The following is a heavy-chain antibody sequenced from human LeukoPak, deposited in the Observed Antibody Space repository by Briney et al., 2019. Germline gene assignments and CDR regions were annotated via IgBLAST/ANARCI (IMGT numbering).Heavy chain of an antibody. CDR1: GGSISSYY. Sequence: PSETLFLTCTVSGGSISSYYWSWIRQPPGKGLEWIGYIYYSGSTNYNPSLKSRVTISVDTSKNQFSLKLSSVTAADTAVYYCARAGRWLQVVDYWGQGTLVTVSS. CDR2: IYYSGST. CDR3: ARAGRWLQVVDY. D-gene: IGHD5-12*01. J-gene: IGHJ4*02. V-gene: IGHV4-59*01.